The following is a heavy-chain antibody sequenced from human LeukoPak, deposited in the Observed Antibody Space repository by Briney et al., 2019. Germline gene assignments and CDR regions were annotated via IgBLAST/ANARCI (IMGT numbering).Heavy chain of an antibody. CDR3: ARAPLEWLLYSFYFDY. CDR1: GFTFSDYY. Sequence: GGSLRLSCAASGFTFSDYYMSWIRQAPGKGLEWVSYITSSGTNMYYADSVKGRFTISRDNAKNSLYLQMNSLRAEDTAAYYCARAPLEWLLYSFYFDYWGQGTLVTVSS. V-gene: IGHV3-11*04. J-gene: IGHJ4*02. D-gene: IGHD3-3*01. CDR2: ITSSGTNM.